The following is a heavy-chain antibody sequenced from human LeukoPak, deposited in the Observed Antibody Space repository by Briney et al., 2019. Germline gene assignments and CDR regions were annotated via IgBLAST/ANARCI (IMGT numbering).Heavy chain of an antibody. J-gene: IGHJ4*02. D-gene: IGHD6-13*01. CDR1: GLTFSSYA. CDR3: ASVIAAAHVFDY. Sequence: RSGRSLRLSCAASGLTFSSYAMHWVRQAPGKGLEWVAVISYDGSNKYYADSVKGRFTISRDNSKNTLYLQMNSLRAEDTAVYYCASVIAAAHVFDYWGQGTLVTVSS. V-gene: IGHV3-30-3*01. CDR2: ISYDGSNK.